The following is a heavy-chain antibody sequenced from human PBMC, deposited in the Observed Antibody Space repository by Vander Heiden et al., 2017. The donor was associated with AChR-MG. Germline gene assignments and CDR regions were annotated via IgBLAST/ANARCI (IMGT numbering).Heavy chain of an antibody. CDR3: ARLKFVLRYFDWLAYFDS. V-gene: IGHV4-39*01. D-gene: IGHD3-9*01. CDR2: LYFRGNT. CDR1: GDSISNYGFY. Sequence: QLQLQESGPGLVKPSETLSLTCSVSGDSISNYGFYWGWIRQPPGKGLEWIGGLYFRGNTYYNPSLKSRVTISVDTSKNQFSLNLTSVTAADTALYYCARLKFVLRYFDWLAYFDSWGQGALVTVSS. J-gene: IGHJ4*02.